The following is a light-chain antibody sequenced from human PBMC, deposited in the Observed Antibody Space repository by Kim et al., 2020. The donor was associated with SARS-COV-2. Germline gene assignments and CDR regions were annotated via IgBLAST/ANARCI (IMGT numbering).Light chain of an antibody. CDR3: QQYNNWPYT. V-gene: IGKV3-15*01. CDR2: AAS. J-gene: IGKJ2*01. Sequence: GSPGERAPLSCRASQSVSSNLAWYQQKPGQAPRLLIYAASTRATGIPARFSGSGSGTEFTLTISSLQSEDFAVYYCQQYNNWPYTFGQGTKLEI. CDR1: QSVSSN.